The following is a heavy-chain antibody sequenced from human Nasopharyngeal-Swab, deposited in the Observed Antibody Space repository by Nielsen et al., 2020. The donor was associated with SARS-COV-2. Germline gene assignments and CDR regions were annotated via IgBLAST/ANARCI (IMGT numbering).Heavy chain of an antibody. V-gene: IGHV6-1*01. J-gene: IGHJ4*02. CDR3: ARGRDFSFDS. CDR1: GDSVSSHSAG. CDR2: TLYRSKWSN. D-gene: IGHD3-3*01. Sequence: SQTLSLTCAISGDSVSSHSAGWNWIRQSPSRGLEWLGRTLYRSKWSNDYAESVKSRIAVNPDTSKNQFSLQLNSVTPGDTAVYYCARGRDFSFDSWGQGTLVTASS.